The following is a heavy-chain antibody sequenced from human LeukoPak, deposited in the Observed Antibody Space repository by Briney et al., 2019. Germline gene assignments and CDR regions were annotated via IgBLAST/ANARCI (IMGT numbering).Heavy chain of an antibody. J-gene: IGHJ4*02. Sequence: GGSLRLSCAASGFTFSSYWMSWVRQAPGKGLEWVANIKQDGSEKYYVDSVKGRFTISRDNAKNSLYLQMNSLRAEDTAVYCCARSVRFLEWYIDYWGQGTLVTVSS. CDR1: GFTFSSYW. CDR3: ARSVRFLEWYIDY. D-gene: IGHD3-3*01. CDR2: IKQDGSEK. V-gene: IGHV3-7*01.